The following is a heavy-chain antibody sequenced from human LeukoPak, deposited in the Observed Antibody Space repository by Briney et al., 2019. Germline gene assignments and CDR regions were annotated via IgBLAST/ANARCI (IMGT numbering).Heavy chain of an antibody. CDR2: ISDDVNNK. CDR3: ARDYATDTDMV. V-gene: IGHV3-30-3*01. Sequence: AGGSLRLSCAASEFTFSSYAMYWVRQAPGKGLEWVAVISDDVNNKYYADSVKGRFTISRDNSKNTLYLQMNSLRAEDTAVYYCARDYATDTDMVWGQGTLVTVSS. J-gene: IGHJ4*02. CDR1: EFTFSSYA. D-gene: IGHD5-18*01.